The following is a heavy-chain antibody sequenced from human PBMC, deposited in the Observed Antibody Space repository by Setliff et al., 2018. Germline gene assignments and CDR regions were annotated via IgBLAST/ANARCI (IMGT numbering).Heavy chain of an antibody. V-gene: IGHV3-64*04. CDR2: INNK. CDR1: GFTFSNYG. J-gene: IGHJ4*02. Sequence: PGGSLRLSCAPSGFTFSNYGMHWVRQAPGKGLEYVSAINNKYYADSVKGRFTISRDNSKNTVYLEMNSLRAEDTAVYYCAKRGPYCSGDTCHYYFDYWGQGTLVTVPQ. CDR3: AKRGPYCSGDTCHYYFDY. D-gene: IGHD2-15*01.